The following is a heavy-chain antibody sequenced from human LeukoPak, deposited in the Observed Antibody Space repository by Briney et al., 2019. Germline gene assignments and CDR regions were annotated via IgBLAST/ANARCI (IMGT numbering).Heavy chain of an antibody. CDR2: IYTSGST. V-gene: IGHV4-4*07. D-gene: IGHD6-19*01. CDR1: GGSISSYY. J-gene: IGHJ4*02. CDR3: ARGKVVAGTPGQNSWDS. Sequence: MSSETLSLTCTVSGGSISSYYWNWIRQPAGKGLEWIGRIYTSGSTNYNPSLKSRVSMSVDTSKNQFSLKLSSVTAADTAVYYCARGKVVAGTPGQNSWDSWGRGTLVTVSS.